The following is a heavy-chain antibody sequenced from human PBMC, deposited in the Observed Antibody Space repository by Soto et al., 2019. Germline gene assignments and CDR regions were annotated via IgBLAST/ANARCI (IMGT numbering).Heavy chain of an antibody. J-gene: IGHJ6*02. D-gene: IGHD2-8*01. CDR3: ARDHRYILLIVYAIPPPPDYYYYGMDV. CDR1: GYTFTSYG. V-gene: IGHV1-18*01. CDR2: ISAYNGNT. Sequence: ASVKVSCKASGYTFTSYGISWVRQAPGQGLEWMGWISAYNGNTDYAQKLQGRVTMTTDTSTSTAYMELRSLRSDDTAVYYCARDHRYILLIVYAIPPPPDYYYYGMDVWGQGTTVTVSS.